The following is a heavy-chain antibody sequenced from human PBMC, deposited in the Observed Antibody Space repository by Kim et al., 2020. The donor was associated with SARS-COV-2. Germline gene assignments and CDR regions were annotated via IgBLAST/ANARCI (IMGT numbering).Heavy chain of an antibody. CDR3: EDSDY. J-gene: IGHJ4*02. V-gene: IGHV3-23*01. CDR2: ISDSGVTT. Sequence: ISDSGVTTHYADSVKGRFTISIDNSKSTLFLQMNSLRAEDTAVYYCEDSDYWGQGSLVTVSS.